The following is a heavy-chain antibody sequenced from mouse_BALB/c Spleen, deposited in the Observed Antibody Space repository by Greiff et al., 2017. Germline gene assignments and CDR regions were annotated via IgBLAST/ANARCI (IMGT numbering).Heavy chain of an antibody. CDR3: TRVQFVTTATFDY. J-gene: IGHJ2*01. V-gene: IGHV5-6-4*01. D-gene: IGHD1-2*01. Sequence: EVMLVESGGGLVKPGGSLKLSCAASGFTFSSYTMSWVRQTPEKRLEWVATISSGGSYTYYPDSVKGRFTISRDNAKNTLYLQMSSLKSEDTAMYYCTRVQFVTTATFDYWGQGTTLTVSS. CDR2: ISSGGSYT. CDR1: GFTFSSYT.